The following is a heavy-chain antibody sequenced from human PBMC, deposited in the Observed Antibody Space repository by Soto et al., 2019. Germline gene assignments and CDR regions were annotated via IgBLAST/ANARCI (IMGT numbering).Heavy chain of an antibody. D-gene: IGHD2-8*01. CDR2: IYWDDDK. CDR3: AHRLAPYCTKGVCSFTEYFQH. CDR1: GFSLSTSGVG. Sequence: QITLKESGPTLVKPTQSLTLTCTFSGFSLSTSGVGVGWIRQPPGKALEWLALIYWDDDKRYSPSLKSRLTITQDPSKNQVVLTMTNMDPVDTATYYCAHRLAPYCTKGVCSFTEYFQHWGQGTLVTVSS. V-gene: IGHV2-5*02. J-gene: IGHJ1*01.